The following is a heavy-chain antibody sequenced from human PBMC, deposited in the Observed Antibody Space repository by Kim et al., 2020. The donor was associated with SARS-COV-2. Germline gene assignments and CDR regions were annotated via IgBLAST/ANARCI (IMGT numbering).Heavy chain of an antibody. CDR3: ARSPYVDTAMVDY. V-gene: IGHV3-48*04. CDR2: ISSSSSTI. J-gene: IGHJ4*02. Sequence: GGSLRLSCAASGFTFSSYSMNWVRQAPGKGLEWVSYISSSSSTIYYADSVKGRFTISRDNAKNSLYLQMNSLRAEDTAVYYCARSPYVDTAMVDYWGQGTLVTVSS. D-gene: IGHD5-18*01. CDR1: GFTFSSYS.